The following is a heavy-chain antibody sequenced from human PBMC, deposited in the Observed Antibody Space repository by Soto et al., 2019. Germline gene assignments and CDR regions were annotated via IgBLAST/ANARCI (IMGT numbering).Heavy chain of an antibody. J-gene: IGHJ6*02. Sequence: QVQLVESGGGVVQPGRSLRLSCAASGFTFSSYGMHWVRQAPGKGLEWVAVIWYDGSNKYYADSVKGRFTISRDNSKNTLYLQMNSLRAEDTAVYYCVRAPITIFGVVIQSYYGMDVWGQGTTVTVSS. CDR2: IWYDGSNK. D-gene: IGHD3-3*01. V-gene: IGHV3-33*01. CDR3: VRAPITIFGVVIQSYYGMDV. CDR1: GFTFSSYG.